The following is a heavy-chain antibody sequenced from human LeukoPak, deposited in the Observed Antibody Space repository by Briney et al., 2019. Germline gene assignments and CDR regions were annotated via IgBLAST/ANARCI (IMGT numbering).Heavy chain of an antibody. CDR1: GGSISSYY. CDR2: IYTSGSP. D-gene: IGHD3-16*01. Sequence: SETLSLTCTVSGGSISSYYGSWIRQPAGKGLEWVGLIYTSGSPNYNPSLRSRVTMSVDTSKNQFSLRLTSVTAADTAVYYCARSWTLWGYFHYWGQGTLVTVSS. V-gene: IGHV4-4*07. CDR3: ARSWTLWGYFHY. J-gene: IGHJ4*02.